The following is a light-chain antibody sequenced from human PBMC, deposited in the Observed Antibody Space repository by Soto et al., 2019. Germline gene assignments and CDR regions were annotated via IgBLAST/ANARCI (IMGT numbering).Light chain of an antibody. CDR2: GVT. CDR3: SSYTSSTTLSVV. J-gene: IGLJ2*01. Sequence: QSALTQPASVSGSPGQSITISCTGTSSDDGGYNYVSWYQQHPGKAPKLMIYGVTNRPSGFSNRFSGSKSGNTASLTISGLQAEDEADYYCSSYTSSTTLSVVFGGGTKVTVL. CDR1: SSDDGGYNY. V-gene: IGLV2-14*01.